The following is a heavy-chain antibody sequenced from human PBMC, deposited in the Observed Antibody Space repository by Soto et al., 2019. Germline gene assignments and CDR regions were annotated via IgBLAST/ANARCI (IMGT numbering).Heavy chain of an antibody. J-gene: IGHJ6*02. Sequence: QVQLVESGGGVVQPGRSLRLSCAASGFTFSSYGMHWVRQAPGKGLEWVAVISYDGSNKYYADSVKGRFTISRDNSKNTRYLRMNSLRAEDTAGYYCAKRGYCSGGSCYGMDVWGQGTTVTVSS. CDR3: AKRGYCSGGSCYGMDV. CDR2: ISYDGSNK. V-gene: IGHV3-30*18. CDR1: GFTFSSYG. D-gene: IGHD2-15*01.